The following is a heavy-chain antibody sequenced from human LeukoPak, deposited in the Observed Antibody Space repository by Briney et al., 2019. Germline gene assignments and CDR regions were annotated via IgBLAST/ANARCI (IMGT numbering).Heavy chain of an antibody. J-gene: IGHJ4*02. V-gene: IGHV4-30-4*01. CDR2: IYYSGST. D-gene: IGHD4-17*01. CDR3: ARTQRELLATVTTGQYYFDY. CDR1: GGSISSGDYY. Sequence: SQTLSLTCTVSGGSISSGDYYWRWLRQPPGKGREWIGYIYYSGSTYYNPSLKRRVTISVDTSKTQFSLKLSSVTAADTAVYYCARTQRELLATVTTGQYYFDYWGQGTLVTVSS.